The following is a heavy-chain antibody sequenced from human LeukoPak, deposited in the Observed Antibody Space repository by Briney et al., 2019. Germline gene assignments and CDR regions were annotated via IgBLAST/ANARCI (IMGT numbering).Heavy chain of an antibody. Sequence: GASVKVSCKASGYTFTTYVMNWVRQAPGQGLEWMGWINTYTGNPTYAQGFTGRFVFSLDTSVSTAYLQINNLKADDSAVYYCARQSSITGMTVGDYWGQGTLVTVSS. CDR1: GYTFTTYV. CDR3: ARQSSITGMTVGDY. CDR2: INTYTGNP. D-gene: IGHD1-20*01. V-gene: IGHV7-4-1*02. J-gene: IGHJ4*02.